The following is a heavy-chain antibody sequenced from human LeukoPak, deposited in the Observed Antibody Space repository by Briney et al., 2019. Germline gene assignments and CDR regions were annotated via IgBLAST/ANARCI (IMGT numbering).Heavy chain of an antibody. J-gene: IGHJ4*02. CDR1: GLTVNSYD. Sequence: GGSLRLSCAASGLTVNSYDLSWVRQAPGKGLDWVSGITGSGGSAFYADSVKGRFTISRDNSKNTLYLQMNSLRAEDTAVYYCAKVSWSASDRHCWGQGTLVTVSS. CDR2: ITGSGGSA. V-gene: IGHV3-23*01. D-gene: IGHD3-3*01. CDR3: AKVSWSASDRHC.